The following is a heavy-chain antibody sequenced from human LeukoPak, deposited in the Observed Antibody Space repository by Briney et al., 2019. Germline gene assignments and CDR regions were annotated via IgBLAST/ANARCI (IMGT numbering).Heavy chain of an antibody. Sequence: GGSLRLSCAASGFTFCSYGMHWVRQAPGKGLEWVAVIWYDGSNKYYADSVKGRFTISRDNSKNTLYLQMNSLRAEDTAVYYCARTPERYCSSTSCYGDAFDIWGQGTMVTVSS. V-gene: IGHV3-33*01. CDR1: GFTFCSYG. J-gene: IGHJ3*02. CDR3: ARTPERYCSSTSCYGDAFDI. D-gene: IGHD2-2*01. CDR2: IWYDGSNK.